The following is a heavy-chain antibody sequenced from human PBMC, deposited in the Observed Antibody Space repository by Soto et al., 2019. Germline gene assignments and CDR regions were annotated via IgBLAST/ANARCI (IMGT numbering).Heavy chain of an antibody. D-gene: IGHD3-3*01. CDR3: ATHGAALPNDFRSYHYYAIDV. V-gene: IGHV5-51*07. J-gene: IGHJ6*02. CDR1: GYGFTSYW. Sequence: GESLRIACKGPGYGFTSYWSGWVHEMPGKGLEWMGIIYPGDSDTRYSPSFQGQVTISADKSISTAYLQWSSLEAWDTAMYYCATHGAALPNDFRSYHYYAIDVCDQGTRVTVSS. CDR2: IYPGDSDT.